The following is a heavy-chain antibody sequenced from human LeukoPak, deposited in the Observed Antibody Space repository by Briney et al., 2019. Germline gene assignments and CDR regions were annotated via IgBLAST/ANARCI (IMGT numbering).Heavy chain of an antibody. D-gene: IGHD5-24*01. CDR3: AKGRLPRVEMATMVDY. Sequence: HPGGSLRLSCAASGFTFSSYAMSWVRQAPGKGLEWVSAISGSGGSTYYADSVKGRFTISRDNSKNTLYLQMNSLRAEDTAVYYCAKGRLPRVEMATMVDYWGQGTLVTVSS. CDR1: GFTFSSYA. J-gene: IGHJ4*02. CDR2: ISGSGGST. V-gene: IGHV3-23*01.